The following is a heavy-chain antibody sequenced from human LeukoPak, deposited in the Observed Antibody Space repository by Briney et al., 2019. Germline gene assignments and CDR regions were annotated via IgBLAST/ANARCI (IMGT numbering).Heavy chain of an antibody. CDR1: GYTFTSYY. CDR2: IIPILGIA. D-gene: IGHD2-8*01. J-gene: IGHJ3*02. V-gene: IGHV1-69*02. Sequence: GASVKVSCKASGYTFTSYYMHWVRQAPGQGLEWMGRIIPILGIANYAQKFQGRVTITADKSTSTAYMELSSLRSEDTAVYYCARGVSSYPTDAFDIWGQGTMVTVSS. CDR3: ARGVSSYPTDAFDI.